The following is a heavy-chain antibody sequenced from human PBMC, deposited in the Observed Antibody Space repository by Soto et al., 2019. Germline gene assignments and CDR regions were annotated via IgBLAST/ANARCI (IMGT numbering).Heavy chain of an antibody. V-gene: IGHV1-69*13. D-gene: IGHD6-19*01. CDR1: GGTFSSYA. CDR2: IIPIFGTA. Sequence: SVKVSCKASGGTFSSYATSWVRQAPGQGLEWMGGIIPIFGTANYAQKFQGRVTITADESTSTAYMELSSLRSEDTAVYYCARVENSSGWYGGFDYWGQGTQVTAPQ. J-gene: IGHJ4*02. CDR3: ARVENSSGWYGGFDY.